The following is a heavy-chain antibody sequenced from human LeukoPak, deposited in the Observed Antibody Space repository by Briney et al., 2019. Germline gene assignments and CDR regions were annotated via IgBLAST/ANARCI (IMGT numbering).Heavy chain of an antibody. J-gene: IGHJ4*02. CDR1: GYTFTSYG. CDR3: ARESHVTREDY. V-gene: IGHV1-18*01. D-gene: IGHD3-10*01. CDR2: ISAYNGNT. Sequence: AASVKVSRKASGYTFTSYGISWVRQAPGQGLEWMGWISAYNGNTNYAQKLQGRVTMTTDTSTSTAYMELRSLRSDDTAVYYCARESHVTREDYWGQGTLVTVSS.